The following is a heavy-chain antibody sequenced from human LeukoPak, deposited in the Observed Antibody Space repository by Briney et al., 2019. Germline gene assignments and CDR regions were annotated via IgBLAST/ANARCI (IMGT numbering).Heavy chain of an antibody. CDR2: VYSSGNT. D-gene: IGHD1-7*01. Sequence: PSETLSLTCTVSGGSISGDHWNWIRQPPGKGLEWIGYVYSSGNTNYNPSLKSRITMSVDTSKNQFSLRLSSVTAADTAVYYCARGELELLAFDIWGQGTMVTVSS. J-gene: IGHJ3*02. CDR1: GGSISGDH. CDR3: ARGELELLAFDI. V-gene: IGHV4-59*12.